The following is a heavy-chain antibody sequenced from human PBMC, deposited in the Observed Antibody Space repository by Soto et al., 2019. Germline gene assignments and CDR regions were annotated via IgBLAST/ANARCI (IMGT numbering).Heavy chain of an antibody. CDR1: GFSLNTGGLG. Sequence: QITLKESGPTLVKPTQTLTLTCTFSGFSLNTGGLGVGWIRQPPGKALEWLALIYWDDDKRYSPSLKSRLNITKNTSKHLVVLTTTSMDPVYTAPYSCPQSRCGGDCLRSYSSHYYNGMHVWGPGTTVTVSS. CDR3: PQSRCGGDCLRSYSSHYYNGMHV. CDR2: IYWDDDK. V-gene: IGHV2-5*02. D-gene: IGHD2-21*02. J-gene: IGHJ6*02.